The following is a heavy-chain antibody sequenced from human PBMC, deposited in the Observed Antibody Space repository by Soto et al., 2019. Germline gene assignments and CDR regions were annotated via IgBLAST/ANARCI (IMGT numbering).Heavy chain of an antibody. Sequence: PSETLSLTCAVSGGSISSSNWWSWVRQPPGKGLEWIGEIYHSGSTNYNPSLKSRVTISVDKSKNQFSLKLSSVTAADTAVYYYAIPGYSSRKNRGKDAFDIWGQGTMVTVSS. V-gene: IGHV4-4*02. CDR1: GGSISSSNW. D-gene: IGHD6-13*01. CDR3: AIPGYSSRKNRGKDAFDI. CDR2: IYHSGST. J-gene: IGHJ3*02.